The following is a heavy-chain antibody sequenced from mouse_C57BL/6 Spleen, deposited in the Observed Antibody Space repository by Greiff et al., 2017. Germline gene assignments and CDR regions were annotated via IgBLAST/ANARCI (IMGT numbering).Heavy chain of an antibody. V-gene: IGHV1-82*01. CDR1: GYAFSSSW. J-gene: IGHJ1*03. Sequence: VKLMESGPELVKPGASVKISCKASGYAFSSSWMNWVKQRPGKGLEWIGRIYPGDGDTNYNGKFKGKATLTADKSSSTAYMQLSSLTSEDSAVYFCARSFITTVVEGWYFDVWGTGTTVTVSS. CDR3: ARSFITTVVEGWYFDV. CDR2: IYPGDGDT. D-gene: IGHD1-1*01.